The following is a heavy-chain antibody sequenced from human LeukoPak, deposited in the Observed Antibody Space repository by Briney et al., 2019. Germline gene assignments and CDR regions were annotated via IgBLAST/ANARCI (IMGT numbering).Heavy chain of an antibody. Sequence: SETLSLTCTVSGGSISSYYWSWIRQPPGKGLEWIGYIYYSGSTNYNPSLKSRVTISIDKSKNQFSLKLSSVTAADTAVYYCARSLDYYYCMDVWGKGTTVTVSS. J-gene: IGHJ6*03. CDR1: GGSISSYY. CDR3: ARSLDYYYCMDV. CDR2: IYYSGST. V-gene: IGHV4-59*12.